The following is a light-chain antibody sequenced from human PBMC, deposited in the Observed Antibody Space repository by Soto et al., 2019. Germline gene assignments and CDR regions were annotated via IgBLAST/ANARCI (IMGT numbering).Light chain of an antibody. CDR3: SSYAGTYSYV. CDR1: ASNLGAKYA. CDR2: DNI. Sequence: QSVLTQPPSVSGAPGQRVTISCTGSASNLGAKYAVHWYQHLPGTAPKLLIYDNIHRPSGVPDRFSGSKSDTSASLAITGLQAEDEADYYCSSYAGTYSYVFGTGTKVTVL. V-gene: IGLV1-40*01. J-gene: IGLJ1*01.